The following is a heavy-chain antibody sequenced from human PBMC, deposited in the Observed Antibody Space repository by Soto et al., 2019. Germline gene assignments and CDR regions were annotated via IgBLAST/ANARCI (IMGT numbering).Heavy chain of an antibody. D-gene: IGHD6-19*01. CDR1: GFTFSNAW. V-gene: IGHV3-15*01. CDR2: IKSKTDGGTT. CDR3: QSSGWYSDYYYYYMDV. J-gene: IGHJ6*03. Sequence: GGSLRLSCAASGFTFSNAWMSWVRQAPGKGLEWVGRIKSKTDGGTTDYAAPVKGRFTISRDDSKNTLYLQMNSLKTEDTAVYYCQSSGWYSDYYYYYMDVWGKGTTVTVS.